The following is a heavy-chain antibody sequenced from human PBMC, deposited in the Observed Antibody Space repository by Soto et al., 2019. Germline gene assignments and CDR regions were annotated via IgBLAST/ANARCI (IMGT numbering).Heavy chain of an antibody. CDR1: GYTFTGYY. V-gene: IGHV1-2*04. Sequence: ASVKVSCKASGYTFTGYYMHWVRQAPGQGLEWMGWINPNSGGTNYAQKFQGWVTMTRDTSISTAYMELSRLRSDDTAVYYCASGGGDYGDYDYYGMDVWGQGTTVTVSS. J-gene: IGHJ6*02. CDR2: INPNSGGT. D-gene: IGHD4-17*01. CDR3: ASGGGDYGDYDYYGMDV.